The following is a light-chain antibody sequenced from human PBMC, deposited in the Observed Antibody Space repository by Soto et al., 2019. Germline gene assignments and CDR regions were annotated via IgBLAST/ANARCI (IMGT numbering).Light chain of an antibody. CDR2: LGS. J-gene: IGKJ1*01. CDR1: QSLLHSDGYTY. Sequence: DIVMTQSPLSLPVTPGEPASISCRSSQSLLHSDGYTYFDWYLQKPGQSPQLLIYLGSNRASGVPYRFSGSGSGTDFTLKISKVEAEDVGVYYCMQALQTPWTFGQGTKVEI. V-gene: IGKV2-28*01. CDR3: MQALQTPWT.